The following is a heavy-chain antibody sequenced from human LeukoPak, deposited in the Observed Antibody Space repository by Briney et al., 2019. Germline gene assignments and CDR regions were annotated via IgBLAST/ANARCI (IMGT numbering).Heavy chain of an antibody. D-gene: IGHD3-10*01. Sequence: PSETLSLTCTVSGGSISSYYWSWIRLPPGKGLEWIGYIYYSGSTNYNPSLKSRVTISVDTSKNQFSLKLSSVTAADTAVYYCARVPPDYYGSGSYPPDYWGQGTLVTVSS. CDR3: ARVPPDYYGSGSYPPDY. CDR2: IYYSGST. J-gene: IGHJ4*02. CDR1: GGSISSYY. V-gene: IGHV4-59*01.